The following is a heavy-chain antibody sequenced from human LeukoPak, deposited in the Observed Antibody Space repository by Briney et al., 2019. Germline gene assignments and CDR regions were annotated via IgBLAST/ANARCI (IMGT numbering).Heavy chain of an antibody. CDR1: GFSFSTSG. V-gene: IGHV3-73*01. D-gene: IGHD5-12*01. CDR3: TSQVDEGY. CDR2: IRSKARSYAT. Sequence: GGSLILSCAASGFSFSTSGMHWVRQASGKGLEWVGRIRSKARSYATTYAESVKGRFTISRDDSKNTAYLQMNSLKTEDTAVYYCTSQVDEGYWGQGTLVTVSS. J-gene: IGHJ4*02.